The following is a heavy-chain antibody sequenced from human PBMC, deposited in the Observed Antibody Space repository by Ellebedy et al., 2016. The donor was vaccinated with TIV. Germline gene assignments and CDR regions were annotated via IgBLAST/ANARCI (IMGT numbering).Heavy chain of an antibody. CDR1: GFTFSNYA. D-gene: IGHD5-12*01. CDR2: ISGSGGGT. V-gene: IGHV3-23*01. J-gene: IGHJ4*02. Sequence: GGSLRLSCAASGFTFSNYAVSWVRQAPGKGLEWVSAISGSGGGTYYADSVKGRFTISRDNAKNSLYLQMNSLRAEDTAVYYCARDSLGGGYERDYWGQGTLVTVSS. CDR3: ARDSLGGGYERDY.